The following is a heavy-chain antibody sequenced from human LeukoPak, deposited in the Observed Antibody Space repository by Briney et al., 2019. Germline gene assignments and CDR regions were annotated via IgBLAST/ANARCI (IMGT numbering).Heavy chain of an antibody. CDR1: GGSFSGYY. Sequence: SETLSLTCAVYGGSFSGYYWSWIRQPPGKGLECIGEINHSGSTNYNPSLKSRVTISVDTSKNQFSLKLSSVTAADTAVYYCASRRSSSSWYSGGFDYWGQGTLVTVSS. J-gene: IGHJ4*02. D-gene: IGHD6-13*01. CDR3: ASRRSSSSWYSGGFDY. V-gene: IGHV4-34*01. CDR2: INHSGST.